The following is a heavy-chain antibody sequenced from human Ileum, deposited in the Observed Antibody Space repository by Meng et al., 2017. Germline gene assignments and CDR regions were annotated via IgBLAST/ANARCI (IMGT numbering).Heavy chain of an antibody. CDR1: GYTFTSYD. CDR2: MNPNSGNT. V-gene: IGHV1-8*03. CDR3: ARAWSRGVGLLRYFDWLLYYFDY. D-gene: IGHD3-9*01. Sequence: ASVKVSCKASGYTFTSYDINWVRQATGQGLEWMGWMNPNSGNTGYAQKFQGRVTITRNTSISTAYMELSSLRSEDTAVYYCARAWSRGVGLLRYFDWLLYYFDYWGQGTLVTVSS. J-gene: IGHJ4*02.